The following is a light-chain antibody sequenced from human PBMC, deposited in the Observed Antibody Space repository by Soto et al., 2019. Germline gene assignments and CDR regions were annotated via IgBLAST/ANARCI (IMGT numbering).Light chain of an antibody. Sequence: YELTQPPSVSVAPETTATITCGGTNLGDKRVHWYRQKPGQAPVLLISYDSDRPSGIPERFSGSNSGNTATLTISRVEAGDEADYYCQVWDIMTDNYVFGGGTKVTVL. CDR1: NLGDKR. CDR2: YDS. CDR3: QVWDIMTDNYV. J-gene: IGLJ1*01. V-gene: IGLV3-21*04.